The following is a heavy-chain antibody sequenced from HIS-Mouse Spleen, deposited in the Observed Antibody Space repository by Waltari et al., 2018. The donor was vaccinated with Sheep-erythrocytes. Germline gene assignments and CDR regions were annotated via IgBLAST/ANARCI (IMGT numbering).Heavy chain of an antibody. Sequence: QVQLQESGPGLVKPSETLSLTCTVSVGSISSYYWSWIRQPPGKGLEWIGYIYYRGSTNHNPPPKGRVTISGDTAKNQFSLKLSSVTAADTAVYYRAGDPAPHYFDYWGQGTLVTVS. J-gene: IGHJ4*02. CDR1: VGSISSYY. V-gene: IGHV4-59*01. CDR2: IYYRGST. CDR3: AGDPAPHYFDY.